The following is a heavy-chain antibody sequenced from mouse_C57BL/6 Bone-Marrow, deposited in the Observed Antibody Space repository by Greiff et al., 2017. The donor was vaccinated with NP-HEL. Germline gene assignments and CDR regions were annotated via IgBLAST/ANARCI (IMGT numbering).Heavy chain of an antibody. J-gene: IGHJ4*01. CDR1: GYTFTSYW. CDR2: IDPSDSYT. CDR3: ARSSTMVTTTRDYYAMDY. D-gene: IGHD2-2*01. Sequence: QVQLQQPGAELVMPGASVKLSCKASGYTFTSYWMHWVKQRPGQGLEWIGEIDPSDSYTNYNQKFKGKSTLTVDKSSSTAYMQLSSLTSEDSAFYYCARSSTMVTTTRDYYAMDYWGQGTSVTVSS. V-gene: IGHV1-69*01.